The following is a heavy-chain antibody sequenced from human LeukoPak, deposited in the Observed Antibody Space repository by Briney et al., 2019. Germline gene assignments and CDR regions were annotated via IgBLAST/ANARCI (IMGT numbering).Heavy chain of an antibody. Sequence: GRSLRLSCEASGFMFSSYGMHWVRQAPGMGLEWAAVISYDVRNKYYADSVKGRFTISRDNSKNTLYLQMNSLRAEDTAVYYCAKDSGGYSYGVDYWGQGNLVTVSS. J-gene: IGHJ4*02. D-gene: IGHD5-18*01. CDR3: AKDSGGYSYGVDY. CDR2: ISYDVRNK. CDR1: GFMFSSYG. V-gene: IGHV3-30*18.